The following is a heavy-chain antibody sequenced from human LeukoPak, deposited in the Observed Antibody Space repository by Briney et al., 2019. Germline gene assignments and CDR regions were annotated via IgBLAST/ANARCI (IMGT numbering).Heavy chain of an antibody. V-gene: IGHV1-18*01. CDR3: ARDRVDSAVADYYYGMDV. Sequence: ASVKVSCKASGYTFTSHGISWVRQAPGQGLEWMGWISSYSGDTNSAQKFQGRVTMTTDTSTSTAYMELRSLRSDDTAVYYCARDRVDSAVADYYYGMDVWGQGTTVTVSS. D-gene: IGHD5-18*01. CDR1: GYTFTSHG. CDR2: ISSYSGDT. J-gene: IGHJ6*02.